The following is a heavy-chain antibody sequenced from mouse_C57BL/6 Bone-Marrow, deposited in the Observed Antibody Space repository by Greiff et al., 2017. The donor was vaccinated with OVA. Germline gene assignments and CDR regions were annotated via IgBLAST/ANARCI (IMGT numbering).Heavy chain of an antibody. CDR3: ARRSNYFFYFDY. CDR1: GFTFSSYG. V-gene: IGHV5-6*02. J-gene: IGHJ2*01. Sequence: EVKLQESGGDLVKPGGSLKLSCAASGFTFSSYGMSWVRQTPDKRLEWVATISSGGSYTYYPDSVKGRFTISRDNAKNTLYLQMSSLKSEDTAMYYCARRSNYFFYFDYWGQGTTLTVSS. D-gene: IGHD2-5*01. CDR2: ISSGGSYT.